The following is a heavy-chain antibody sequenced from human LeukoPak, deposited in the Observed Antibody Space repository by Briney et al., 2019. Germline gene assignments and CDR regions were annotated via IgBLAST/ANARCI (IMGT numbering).Heavy chain of an antibody. D-gene: IGHD3-3*01. CDR2: INWNGGGT. CDR1: GFTFDDYG. CDR3: ARASSLYYDFWSGITA. V-gene: IGHV3-20*04. J-gene: IGHJ5*02. Sequence: GGSLRLSCAASGFTFDDYGMSWVRQAPGKGLEWVSGINWNGGGTGYADSVKGRFTISRDNAKNSLYLQMNSLRGEDTALYYCARASSLYYDFWSGITAWGQGSLVTVSS.